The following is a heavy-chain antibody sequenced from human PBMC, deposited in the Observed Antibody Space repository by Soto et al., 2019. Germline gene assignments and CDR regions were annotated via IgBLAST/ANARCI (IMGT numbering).Heavy chain of an antibody. V-gene: IGHV3-33*01. CDR2: IWYDGSNK. CDR3: ARREQIAYYYGMDV. D-gene: IGHD2-21*01. J-gene: IGHJ6*02. CDR1: GFTFISYG. Sequence: VGSLRLSCAASGFTFISYGMHLIRQAQGKGLEWVAVIWYDGSNKYYADSVKGRFTISRDNAKNTLYLQMNRLSAEDTAVYYCARREQIAYYYGMDVWGQGTTVTVSS.